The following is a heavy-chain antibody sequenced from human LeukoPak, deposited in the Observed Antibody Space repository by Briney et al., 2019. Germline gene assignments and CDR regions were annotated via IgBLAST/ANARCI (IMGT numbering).Heavy chain of an antibody. Sequence: GGSLRLACEASGFRFSRYTMHWVRQAPGKGLEWISSIGVGSSNYTYYEESLQGRFTISRDDAKTSVYLQMNSIRVEDSAVYFCLSGSYILPPCWGQRALVTVS. J-gene: IGHJ4*02. V-gene: IGHV3-21*01. CDR2: IGVGSSNYT. CDR3: LSGSYILPPC. D-gene: IGHD1-26*01. CDR1: GFRFSRYT.